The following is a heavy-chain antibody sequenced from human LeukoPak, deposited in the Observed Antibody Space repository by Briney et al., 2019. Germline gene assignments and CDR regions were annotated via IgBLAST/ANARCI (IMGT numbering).Heavy chain of an antibody. CDR2: ISPNSGGT. CDR1: GYAFTDYY. J-gene: IGHJ3*02. Sequence: ASVKVSCKASGYAFTDYYMHWVRQAPGQGLERMGWISPNSGGTNYAQKFQGRVTMTRDTSISTAYMELSRLRSDDTAIYYCARESLVRLTSGFDIWGQGTMVTVSS. D-gene: IGHD3-10*01. CDR3: ARESLVRLTSGFDI. V-gene: IGHV1-2*02.